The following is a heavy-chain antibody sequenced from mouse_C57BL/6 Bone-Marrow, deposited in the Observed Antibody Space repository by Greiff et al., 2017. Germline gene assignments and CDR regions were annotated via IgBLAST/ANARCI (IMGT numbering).Heavy chain of an antibody. CDR3: AKGYYGSSYGDY. V-gene: IGHV3-6*01. D-gene: IGHD1-1*01. Sequence: EVQLQESGPGLVKPSQSLSLTCSVTGYSITSGYYWNWIRQFPGNKLEWMGYISYDGSNNYNPSLKNRISITRDTSKNQFFLKLNSVTTEDTATYYCAKGYYGSSYGDYWGQGTTLTVSS. CDR2: ISYDGSN. J-gene: IGHJ2*01. CDR1: GYSITSGYY.